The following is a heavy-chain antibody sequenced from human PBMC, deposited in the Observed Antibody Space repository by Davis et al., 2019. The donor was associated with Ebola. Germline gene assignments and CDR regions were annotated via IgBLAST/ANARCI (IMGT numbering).Heavy chain of an antibody. Sequence: PSETLSLTCTVSGGSISSYYWSWIRQPPGKGLEWIGYIYYSGSTNYNPSLKSRVTISVDTSKNQFSLKLSSVTAADTAVYYCARDIAAAGSGGMDVWGQGTTVTVSS. CDR3: ARDIAAAGSGGMDV. CDR1: GGSISSYY. D-gene: IGHD6-13*01. J-gene: IGHJ6*02. CDR2: IYYSGST. V-gene: IGHV4-59*01.